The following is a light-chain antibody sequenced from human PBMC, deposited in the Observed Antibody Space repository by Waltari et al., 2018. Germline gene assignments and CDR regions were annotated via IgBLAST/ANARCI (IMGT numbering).Light chain of an antibody. CDR3: SSYTTSSPVV. CDR1: SCDVGRYTY. V-gene: IGLV2-14*03. J-gene: IGLJ2*01. CDR2: DVS. Sequence: QSALPQPASVSGSPGQSLTISCTGTSCDVGRYTYVSWYQQHPGKAPKLMIYDVSNRPSGVSNRFSGSKSGNTASLTISGLQAEDEADYYCSSYTTSSPVVFGGGTKLTVL.